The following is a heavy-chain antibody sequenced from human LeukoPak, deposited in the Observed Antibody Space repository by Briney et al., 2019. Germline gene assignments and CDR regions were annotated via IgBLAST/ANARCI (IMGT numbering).Heavy chain of an antibody. Sequence: ASVKVSCKASGYTFTGYYMHWVRQAPGQGLEWMGWINPNSGGTNYAQKFQGRVTITRDTSISTAYMELSRLRSDDTAVYYCARAESPRLYSSSWYGFDYWGQGTLVSASS. CDR1: GYTFTGYY. V-gene: IGHV1-2*02. CDR2: INPNSGGT. CDR3: ARAESPRLYSSSWYGFDY. D-gene: IGHD6-13*01. J-gene: IGHJ4*02.